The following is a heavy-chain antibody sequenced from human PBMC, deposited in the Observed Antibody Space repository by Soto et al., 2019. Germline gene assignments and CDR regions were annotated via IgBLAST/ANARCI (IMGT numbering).Heavy chain of an antibody. CDR3: AREKRGSSSSMNDY. CDR1: GYTFTSYG. J-gene: IGHJ4*02. Sequence: ASVKVSCKASGYTFTSYGISWVRQCAGQGLEWMGWISAYNGNTNYAQKLQGRVTMTTDTSTSTAYMELRSLRSDDTAVYYCAREKRGSSSSMNDYWGQGTLVTVSS. V-gene: IGHV1-18*04. D-gene: IGHD6-6*01. CDR2: ISAYNGNT.